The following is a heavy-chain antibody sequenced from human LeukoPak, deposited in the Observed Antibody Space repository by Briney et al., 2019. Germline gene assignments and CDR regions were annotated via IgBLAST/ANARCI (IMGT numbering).Heavy chain of an antibody. V-gene: IGHV3-53*01. J-gene: IGHJ4*02. Sequence: GGSLRLSCAASGFTVSSNYMSWVRQAPGKGLGWVSVIYGGGSAYYADSVKGRFTISRDNAKNSLYLQMNSLRGEDTAVYYCARVRYDSGWYDYWGQGALVIVSS. CDR3: ARVRYDSGWYDY. D-gene: IGHD6-19*01. CDR1: GFTVSSNY. CDR2: IYGGGSA.